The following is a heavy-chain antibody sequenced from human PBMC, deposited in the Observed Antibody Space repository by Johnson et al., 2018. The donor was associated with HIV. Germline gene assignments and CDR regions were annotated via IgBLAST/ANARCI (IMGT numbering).Heavy chain of an antibody. CDR2: MVYDGSDE. CDR1: GFTFSSFG. CDR3: AKGQYSSSPCAFDI. V-gene: IGHV3-30*02. J-gene: IGHJ3*02. D-gene: IGHD6-6*01. Sequence: QVLLVESGGGVVQPGRSLRLSCTTSGFTFSSFGMNWVRQAPGKGLQWLAFMVYDGSDEYYADSVKGRFIISRDNSKNTLYLQMNSLRAEDTAVYYCAKGQYSSSPCAFDIWGQGTMVTVSS.